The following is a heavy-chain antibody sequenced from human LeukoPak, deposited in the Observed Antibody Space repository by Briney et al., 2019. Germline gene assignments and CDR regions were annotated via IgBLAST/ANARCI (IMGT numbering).Heavy chain of an antibody. CDR2: IYYSGST. CDR3: ARAPAQYQLLIDY. D-gene: IGHD2-2*01. Sequence: PSETLSLTCTVSGGSISSSSYYWGWIRQPPGTGLEWIGSIYYSGSTNYNPSLKSRVTISVDTSKNQFSLKLSSVTAADTAVYYCARAPAQYQLLIDYWGQGTLVTVSS. J-gene: IGHJ4*02. CDR1: GGSISSSSYY. V-gene: IGHV4-39*07.